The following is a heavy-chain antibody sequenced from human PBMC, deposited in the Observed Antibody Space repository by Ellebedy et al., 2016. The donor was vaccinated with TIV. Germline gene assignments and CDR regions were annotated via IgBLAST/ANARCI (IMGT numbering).Heavy chain of an antibody. CDR2: IYYSGSA. J-gene: IGHJ5*02. V-gene: IGHV4-39*07. CDR3: ARDPALPRGRFDT. CDR1: GFTFSSYW. Sequence: MPGGSLRLSCAASGFTFSSYWMSWVRQTSGKGLEWIGSIYYSGSAYYNPSLKSRVTVSVDTSKNQFSLNLSSVTAADTAVYYCARDPALPRGRFDTWGQGTLVTVSS.